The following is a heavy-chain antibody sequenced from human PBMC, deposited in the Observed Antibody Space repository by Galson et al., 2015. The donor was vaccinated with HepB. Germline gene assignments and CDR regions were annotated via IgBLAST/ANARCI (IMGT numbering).Heavy chain of an antibody. V-gene: IGHV4-34*01. CDR1: GGSFSGYY. D-gene: IGHD6-13*01. CDR2: INHSGST. Sequence: LSLTCAVYGGSFSGYYWSWIRQPPGKGLEWIGEINHSGSTNYNPSLKSRVTISLDTSKNQFSLKLNSVTAADTAVYFCTRVKLREQLVQQYYYGMDVWGQGTTVTVSS. J-gene: IGHJ6*02. CDR3: TRVKLREQLVQQYYYGMDV.